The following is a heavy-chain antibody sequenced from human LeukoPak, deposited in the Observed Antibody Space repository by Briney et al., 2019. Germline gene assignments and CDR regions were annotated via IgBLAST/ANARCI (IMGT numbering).Heavy chain of an antibody. CDR1: GFTFSSYA. CDR2: ISYDGSNK. D-gene: IGHD3-10*01. V-gene: IGHV3-30-3*01. J-gene: IGHJ4*02. Sequence: GGSLRLSSAASGFTFSSYAMHWVRQAPGKGLEWVAVISYDGSNKYYADSVKGRFTISRDNSKNTLYLQMNSLRAEDTAVYYCAGITMALWGQGTLVTVSS. CDR3: AGITMAL.